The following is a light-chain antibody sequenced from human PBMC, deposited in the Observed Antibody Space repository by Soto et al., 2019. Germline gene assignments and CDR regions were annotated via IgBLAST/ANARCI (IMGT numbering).Light chain of an antibody. J-gene: IGKJ1*01. CDR3: LHDYDYPRT. CDR1: QGIKND. V-gene: IGKV1-6*01. CDR2: AAS. Sequence: AIQMTQSPSSLSASVEDRVSITCRASQGIKNDLGWYQQKPGKTPKLLIYAASTLQSGVPSRFSGSGSGTDFTLTIRSLQPEDSANYYCLHDYDYPRTFGEGTKVDI.